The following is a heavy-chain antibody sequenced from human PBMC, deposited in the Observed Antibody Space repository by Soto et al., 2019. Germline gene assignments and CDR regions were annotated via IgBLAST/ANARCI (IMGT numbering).Heavy chain of an antibody. CDR3: AKSPRVNLHLGELSLYRLYYFDY. CDR1: GFTFSSYA. CDR2: ISGSGGST. V-gene: IGHV3-23*01. J-gene: IGHJ4*02. Sequence: GGSLRLSCAASGFTFSSYAMSWVRQAPGKGLEWVSAISGSGGSTYYADSLKGRFTSSRGNSKITPYLQMNSLRAEDTALYYCAKSPRVNLHLGELSLYRLYYFDYWGQGTLVTVSS. D-gene: IGHD3-16*02.